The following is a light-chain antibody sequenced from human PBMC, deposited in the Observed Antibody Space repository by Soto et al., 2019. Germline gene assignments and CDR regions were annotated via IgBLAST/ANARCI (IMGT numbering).Light chain of an antibody. CDR2: KAS. J-gene: IGKJ1*01. CDR1: QSVSSW. Sequence: DVPVTQKTYSLSGSVGDRVTITCRASQSVSSWLAWFQQKPGKAPKLLIYKASSLQSGDSSRFSGGGSGTEFTLTISSLQHDDIATYYGDQYKHYWTFGPGTK. V-gene: IGKV1-5*03. CDR3: DQYKHYWT.